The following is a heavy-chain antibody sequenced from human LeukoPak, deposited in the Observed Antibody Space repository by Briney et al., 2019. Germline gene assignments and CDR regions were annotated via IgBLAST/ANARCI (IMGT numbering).Heavy chain of an antibody. V-gene: IGHV3-9*01. J-gene: IGHJ4*02. D-gene: IGHD3-22*01. CDR3: ARVRAYDTSGFYYDYFDY. Sequence: GRSLRLSCAASGFIFDDYAMHWVRQAPGKGLEWVSGITWNSDSIDYADSVKGGFTISRDNAKNSLYLQMKSLRVEDTAIYYCARVRAYDTSGFYYDYFDYWGQGTLVTVSS. CDR1: GFIFDDYA. CDR2: ITWNSDSI.